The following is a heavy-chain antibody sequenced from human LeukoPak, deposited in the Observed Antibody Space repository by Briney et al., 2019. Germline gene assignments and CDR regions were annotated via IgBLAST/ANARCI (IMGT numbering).Heavy chain of an antibody. CDR1: GYSFTSYW. Sequence: GESLEISCKGSGYSFTSYWIGWVRQMPGKGLEWMGIIYPGDSDTRYSPSFQGQVTISTDKSISTAYLQWSSLKASDTAMYYCARRIGYCSGGSCYDNWFDPWGQGTLVTVSS. J-gene: IGHJ5*02. V-gene: IGHV5-51*01. D-gene: IGHD2-15*01. CDR3: ARRIGYCSGGSCYDNWFDP. CDR2: IYPGDSDT.